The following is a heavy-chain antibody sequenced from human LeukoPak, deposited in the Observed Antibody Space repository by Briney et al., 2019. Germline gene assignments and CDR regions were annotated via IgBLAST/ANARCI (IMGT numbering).Heavy chain of an antibody. Sequence: GGSLRLSCAASGFSFSRFAMTWVRQAPGKGLEWVSTIRSNGATASNADSVKGRFTISRDNSKNTVYLQVNSLRVEDTAIYYCARGQEFDDGVFDSWGQGTLVTVSS. CDR2: IRSNGATA. CDR3: ARGQEFDDGVFDS. D-gene: IGHD1-1*01. CDR1: GFSFSRFA. V-gene: IGHV3-23*01. J-gene: IGHJ4*02.